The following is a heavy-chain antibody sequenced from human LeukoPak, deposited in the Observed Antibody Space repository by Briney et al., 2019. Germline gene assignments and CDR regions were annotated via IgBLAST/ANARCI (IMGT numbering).Heavy chain of an antibody. J-gene: IGHJ5*02. CDR3: ARDHYYDGRGRFGP. CDR2: VYFDGGT. CDR1: GGSVTSGTYH. D-gene: IGHD3-16*01. Sequence: PSETLSLTCSVSGGSVTSGTYHWGWIRQPPRKGLEWIGSVYFDGGTHYKPSLQSRVTISVDTSKNQFSLRLSSVTAADTALYYCARDHYYDGRGRFGPWGQGTLVTVSS. V-gene: IGHV4-39*07.